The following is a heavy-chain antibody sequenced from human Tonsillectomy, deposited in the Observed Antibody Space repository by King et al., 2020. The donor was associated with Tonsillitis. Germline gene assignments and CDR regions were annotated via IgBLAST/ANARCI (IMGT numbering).Heavy chain of an antibody. CDR1: GFTFSSYA. CDR3: AKGGCSSTSCYYDCDY. V-gene: IGHV3-23*04. D-gene: IGHD2-2*01. J-gene: IGHJ4*02. Sequence: VQLVESGGGLVQPGGSLRLSCAASGFTFSSYAMSWVRQAPGKGLEWVSAISGSGGSTYYADSVKGRVTISRDNSKNTLYLQMNSLRAEDTAVYYCAKGGCSSTSCYYDCDYWGQGTLVTVSS. CDR2: ISGSGGST.